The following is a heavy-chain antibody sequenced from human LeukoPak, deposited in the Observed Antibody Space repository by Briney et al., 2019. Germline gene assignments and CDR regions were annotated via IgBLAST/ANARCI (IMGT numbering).Heavy chain of an antibody. CDR3: AKDFRPVAVAGTGILDY. D-gene: IGHD6-19*01. J-gene: IGHJ4*02. V-gene: IGHV3-30*18. CDR2: ISYDGSNK. CDR1: GFTFSSYG. Sequence: GGSLRLSCAASGFTFSSYGMHWVRQAPGKGLEWVAVISYDGSNKYYADSVKGRLTISRDNSKNTLYLQMNSLRAEDTAVYYCAKDFRPVAVAGTGILDYWGQGTLVTVSS.